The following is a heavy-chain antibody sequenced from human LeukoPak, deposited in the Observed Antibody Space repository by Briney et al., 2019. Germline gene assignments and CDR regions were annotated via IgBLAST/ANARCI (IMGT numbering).Heavy chain of an antibody. CDR2: ISSSSSYI. D-gene: IGHD3-22*01. CDR1: GGSFSGYY. CDR3: VTFAWSNSGHYHEYAFDM. V-gene: IGHV3-11*03. J-gene: IGHJ3*02. Sequence: LSLTCAVYGGSFSGYYWSWIRQAPGKGLEWVSYISSSSSYIYYADSVEGRFTISRDNAKNSLYLQMNSLRADDTAVYYCVTFAWSNSGHYHEYAFDMWGQGTMVTVSS.